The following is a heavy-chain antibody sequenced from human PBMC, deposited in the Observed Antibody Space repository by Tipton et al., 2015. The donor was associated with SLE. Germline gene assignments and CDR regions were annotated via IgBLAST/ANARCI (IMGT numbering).Heavy chain of an antibody. J-gene: IGHJ3*02. V-gene: IGHV4-31*03. CDR1: GGSISSGGYY. CDR3: ARAGSPGDAFDI. Sequence: TLSLTCNVSGGSISSGGYYWSWIRQHPGKGLEWIGYTYYSGSPYYNPSLKSRVTISLDMSKNQFSLRLSSVTAADTAVYYCARAGSPGDAFDIWGQGTMVTVSS. D-gene: IGHD1-1*01. CDR2: TYYSGSP.